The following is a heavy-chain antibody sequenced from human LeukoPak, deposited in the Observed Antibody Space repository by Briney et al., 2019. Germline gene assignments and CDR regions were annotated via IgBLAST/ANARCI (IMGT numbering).Heavy chain of an antibody. CDR2: MFYRGSI. CDR3: ARYSMVRGVITTNWFDP. Sequence: SSETLSLTCTVSGVSISSYYWSWIRQPPGKGLEWIGYMFYRGSINYNPSLKSRVTMSVDTSKNQFSLKLTSVTAADTAMYYCARYSMVRGVITTNWFDPWGQGTLVTVSS. CDR1: GVSISSYY. J-gene: IGHJ5*02. D-gene: IGHD3-10*01. V-gene: IGHV4-59*01.